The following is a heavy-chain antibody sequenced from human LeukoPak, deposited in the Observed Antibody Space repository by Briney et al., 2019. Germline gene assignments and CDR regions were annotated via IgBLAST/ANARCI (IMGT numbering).Heavy chain of an antibody. CDR3: ARTLYDSSGYYPLYYFDY. D-gene: IGHD3-22*01. Sequence: ASVKVSCKASGYTFTSYGTSWVRQAPGQGLEWMGWISAYNGNTNYAQKLQGRVTMTTDTSTSTAYMELRSLRSDDTAVYYCARTLYDSSGYYPLYYFDYWGQGTLVTVSS. V-gene: IGHV1-18*01. J-gene: IGHJ4*02. CDR1: GYTFTSYG. CDR2: ISAYNGNT.